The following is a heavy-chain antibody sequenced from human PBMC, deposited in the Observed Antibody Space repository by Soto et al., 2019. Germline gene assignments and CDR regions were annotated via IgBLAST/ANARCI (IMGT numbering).Heavy chain of an antibody. J-gene: IGHJ6*02. CDR2: ISGYNGNT. V-gene: IGHV1-18*01. CDR1: GYTFSNYG. D-gene: IGHD5-18*01. Sequence: QVQLVQSGAEVKKPGASVKVSCKASGYTFSNYGISWVRQGPGQGLEWMGWISGYNGNTHSEEKVQDRIKMTTDTSTSTTYLELRSLRSDDTAVYFCARDPGFGFGYSYAFAMDVWGQGTTVTVSS. CDR3: ARDPGFGFGYSYAFAMDV.